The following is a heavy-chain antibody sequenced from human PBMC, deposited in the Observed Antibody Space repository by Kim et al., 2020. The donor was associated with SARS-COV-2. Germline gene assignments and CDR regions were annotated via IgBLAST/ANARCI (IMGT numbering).Heavy chain of an antibody. Sequence: GGSLRLSCVGSGFTFGAHTMLWARQPPGKGLEWVSGITKDNGIIGYADSVRGRFTISRDNGANSLYLQMSNLTPEDTALYFCGRGGGSGTYSGDYWGQGTLVTVSS. D-gene: IGHD3-10*01. CDR1: GFTFGAHT. CDR2: ITKDNGII. J-gene: IGHJ4*02. CDR3: GRGGGSGTYSGDY. V-gene: IGHV3-9*01.